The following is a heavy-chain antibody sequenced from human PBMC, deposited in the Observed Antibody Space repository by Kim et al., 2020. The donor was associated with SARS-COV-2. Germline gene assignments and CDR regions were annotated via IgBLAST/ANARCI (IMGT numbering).Heavy chain of an antibody. D-gene: IGHD2-2*01. CDR1: GGSISSSNW. CDR2: IYHSGST. V-gene: IGHV4-4*02. Sequence: SETLSLTCAVSGGSISSSNWWSWVRQPPGKGLEWIGEIYHSGSTNYNPSLKSRVTISVDKSKNQFSLKLSSVTAADTAVYYCAREVYCSSTSCYGYYYYGMDVWGQGTTVTVSS. J-gene: IGHJ6*02. CDR3: AREVYCSSTSCYGYYYYGMDV.